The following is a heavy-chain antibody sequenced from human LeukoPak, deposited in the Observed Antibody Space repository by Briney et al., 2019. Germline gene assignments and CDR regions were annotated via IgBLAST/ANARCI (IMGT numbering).Heavy chain of an antibody. CDR3: ASPDSGSYRGGFDY. J-gene: IGHJ4*02. D-gene: IGHD1-26*01. V-gene: IGHV3-48*03. CDR2: ISSSGSTI. Sequence: GGSLRLSCAASGFTFSSYEMNWVRQAPGKGLEWVSYISSSGSTIYYADSVKGRFTISRDNAKNSLDLQMNSLRAEDTAVYYCASPDSGSYRGGFDYWGQGTLVTVSS. CDR1: GFTFSSYE.